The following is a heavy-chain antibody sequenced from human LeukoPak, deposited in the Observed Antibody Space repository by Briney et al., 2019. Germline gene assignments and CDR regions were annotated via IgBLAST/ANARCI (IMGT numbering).Heavy chain of an antibody. J-gene: IGHJ4*02. CDR3: ARVAVAGHPPWPGIDY. D-gene: IGHD6-19*01. V-gene: IGHV1-2*06. CDR1: GGTFSSYA. Sequence: ASVKVSCKASGGTFSSYAISWVRQAPGQGLEWMGRINPNSGGTNYAQKFQGRVTMTRDTSISTAYMELSRLRSDDTAVYYCARVAVAGHPPWPGIDYWGQGTLVTVSS. CDR2: INPNSGGT.